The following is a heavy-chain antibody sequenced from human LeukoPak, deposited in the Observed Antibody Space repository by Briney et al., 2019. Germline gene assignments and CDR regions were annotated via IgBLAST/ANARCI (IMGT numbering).Heavy chain of an antibody. J-gene: IGHJ4*02. D-gene: IGHD3-10*01. V-gene: IGHV3-11*01. CDR2: ISSSCSTI. CDR1: GFTFSYYY. CDR3: ARESYGSEEGYFDY. Sequence: GSLRLSCSASGFTFSYYYITWIRQAPGKGLGWGSYISSSCSTIYYADSVKGRFTISRDNAKNSLYLQMNSLRAEDTAVYYCARESYGSEEGYFDYWGQGTLVTVSS.